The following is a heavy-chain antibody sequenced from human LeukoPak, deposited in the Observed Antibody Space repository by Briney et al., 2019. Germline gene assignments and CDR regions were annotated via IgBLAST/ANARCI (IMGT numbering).Heavy chain of an antibody. Sequence: SQTLSLTCTVSGGSISSGSYYWSWIRQPAGKGLEWIGRIYTSGSTNYNPSLKSRVTISVDTSKNQFSLKLSSVTAADTAVYYRARYGYDSSRWLSNYYYYMDVWGKGTTVTVSS. V-gene: IGHV4-61*02. CDR3: ARYGYDSSRWLSNYYYYMDV. CDR1: GGSISSGSYY. CDR2: IYTSGST. D-gene: IGHD3-22*01. J-gene: IGHJ6*03.